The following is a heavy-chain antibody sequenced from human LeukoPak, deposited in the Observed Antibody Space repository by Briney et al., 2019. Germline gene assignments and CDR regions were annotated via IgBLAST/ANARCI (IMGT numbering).Heavy chain of an antibody. CDR3: ARHRLDPGYYYYMDV. CDR1: GYSISNGYF. CDR2: IYQTGNT. J-gene: IGHJ6*03. Sequence: PSETLSLTCGVSGYSISNGYFWGWIRQPPGKGLEWIGSIYQTGNTYHNPSLESRVAISVDTSKNQFSLKLSSVTAADTAVYYCARHRLDPGYYYYMDVWGKGTTVTVSS. V-gene: IGHV4-38-2*01. D-gene: IGHD4-11*01.